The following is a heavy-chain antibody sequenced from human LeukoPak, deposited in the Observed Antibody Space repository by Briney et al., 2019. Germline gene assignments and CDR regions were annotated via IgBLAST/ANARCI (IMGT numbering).Heavy chain of an antibody. CDR3: TRDQTPYY. J-gene: IGHJ4*02. V-gene: IGHV3-49*04. Sequence: GGSLRLSCTGSGFTFGDYAMTWVRQAPGKGLEWVGFIRSQIYGGTPEYAASVKGRFTISRDDSEGVAYLQMNSLKTEDTAVYYCTRDQTPYYWGQGTLVAVSS. CDR1: GFTFGDYA. CDR2: IRSQIYGGTP.